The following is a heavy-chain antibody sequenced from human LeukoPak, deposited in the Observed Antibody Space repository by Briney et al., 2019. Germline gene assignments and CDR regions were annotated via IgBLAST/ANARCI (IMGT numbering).Heavy chain of an antibody. D-gene: IGHD5-18*01. CDR1: GYTFTSYA. CDR3: ARNSTRPKQPWLRAGTRYFDY. J-gene: IGHJ4*02. V-gene: IGHV1-3*01. Sequence: ASVKVSCKASGYTFTSYAMHWVRQAPGQRLEWMGWINAGNGNTKYSQKFQGRVTITRDTSANTAYMELSSLRSEDTAVYYFARNSTRPKQPWLRAGTRYFDYWGQGTLVTVSS. CDR2: INAGNGNT.